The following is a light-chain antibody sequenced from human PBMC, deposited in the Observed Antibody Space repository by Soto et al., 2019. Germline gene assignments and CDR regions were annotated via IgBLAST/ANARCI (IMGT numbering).Light chain of an antibody. V-gene: IGLV1-44*01. CDR1: SSNIGSNT. J-gene: IGLJ1*01. CDR3: AAWDDSLNGYV. Sequence: QSVLTQPPSASGTPGQRVTISCSGSSSNIGSNTVNWYQQLPGTAPQLLIYSNNQRPSGVPDRFSGSKSGTSASLAISGLQYEDEAAYYCAAWDDSLNGYVFGTGTKVTVL. CDR2: SNN.